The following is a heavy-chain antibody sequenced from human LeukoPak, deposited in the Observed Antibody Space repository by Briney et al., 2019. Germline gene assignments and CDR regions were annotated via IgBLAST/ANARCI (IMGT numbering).Heavy chain of an antibody. CDR2: ISNGGTNA. V-gene: IGHV3-23*01. CDR3: AKDFVYGSRFPRPLDY. D-gene: IGHD3-3*01. CDR1: GFTFSNYG. Sequence: GGSLRLSRAASGFTFSNYGMTWVRQAPGRGLEWVSGISNGGTNAYYTDSVKGRFTISRDNSRNVLYLQMNSLRADDTARYYCAKDFVYGSRFPRPLDYWGQGTLVTVSS. J-gene: IGHJ4*02.